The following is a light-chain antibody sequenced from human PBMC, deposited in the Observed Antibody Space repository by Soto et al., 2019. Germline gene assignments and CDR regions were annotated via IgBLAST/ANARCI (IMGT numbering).Light chain of an antibody. CDR1: SSNIGAGYD. CDR2: GNN. CDR3: QSYDSSLSGYVL. V-gene: IGLV1-40*01. Sequence: QSVLTQPPSVSGAPGQRVTISCTGSSSNIGAGYDVHWYQNLPGTAPKLLISGNNNRPSGVPERFSGSKSDTSASLAITGLQAEDEADYYCQSYDSSLSGYVLFGGGTQLTVL. J-gene: IGLJ2*01.